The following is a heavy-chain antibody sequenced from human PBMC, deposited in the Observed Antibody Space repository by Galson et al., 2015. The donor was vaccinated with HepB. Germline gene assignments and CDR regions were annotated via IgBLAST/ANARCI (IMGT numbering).Heavy chain of an antibody. CDR2: VIPMIGII. CDR3: ARAPQFSGSSWDY. V-gene: IGHV1-69*04. J-gene: IGHJ4*02. Sequence: SVKVSCKASGDTPTTYAISWVRQAPGQGLEWMGRVIPMIGIITYAQKFQDRVTITTDESTNTVYMELGSLRSEDTAVYYCARAPQFSGSSWDYWGQGALVTVSS. CDR1: GDTPTTYA. D-gene: IGHD6-13*01.